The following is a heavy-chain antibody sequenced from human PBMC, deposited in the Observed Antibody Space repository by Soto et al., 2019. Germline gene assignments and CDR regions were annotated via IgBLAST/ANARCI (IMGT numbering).Heavy chain of an antibody. CDR3: ASEVHHSDLPDGMDV. V-gene: IGHV4-4*02. CDR1: GGSISSSNW. J-gene: IGHJ6*02. Sequence: PSETLSLTCAVSGGSISSSNWWSWVRQPPGKGLEWIGEIYHSGSTNYNPSLKSRVTISVEKSKNQFSLKLSSVTAADTAVYYCASEVHHSDLPDGMDVCGQGTTLTVSS. CDR2: IYHSGST. D-gene: IGHD5-18*01.